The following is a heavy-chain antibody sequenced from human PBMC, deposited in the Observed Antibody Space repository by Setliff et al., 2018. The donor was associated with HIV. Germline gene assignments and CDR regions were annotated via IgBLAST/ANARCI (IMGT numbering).Heavy chain of an antibody. V-gene: IGHV4-39*01. CDR2: VSQSGST. CDR1: GVSINRTDHY. Sequence: PSETLSLTYSVSGVSINRTDHYWGWIRQSPGKSLEWIGSVSQSGSTYYSPSLKSRITISVDRSKNLFSLKLISATAADQGVYYCARVPVAGANWFDPWGLGTLVTVSS. CDR3: ARVPVAGANWFDP. J-gene: IGHJ5*02. D-gene: IGHD2-21*01.